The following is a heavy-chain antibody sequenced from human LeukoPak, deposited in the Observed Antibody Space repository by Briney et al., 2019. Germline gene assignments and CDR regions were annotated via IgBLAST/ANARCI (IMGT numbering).Heavy chain of an antibody. Sequence: ASVKVSCKTSGYTLTNCGISWVRQAPGLGLGWMSWISAYNGNTNYAQKVQGRVTMTTDTSTSTAYMELRSLRFDDTAVYYCARDQSVRLLQTSSTYFKHVFAIWGQGSMVTVSS. V-gene: IGHV1-18*01. CDR2: ISAYNGNT. J-gene: IGHJ3*02. CDR1: GYTLTNCG. CDR3: ARDQSVRLLQTSSTYFKHVFAI. D-gene: IGHD6-13*01.